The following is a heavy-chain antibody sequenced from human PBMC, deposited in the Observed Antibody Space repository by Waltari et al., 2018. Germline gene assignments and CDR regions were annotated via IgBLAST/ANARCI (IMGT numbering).Heavy chain of an antibody. D-gene: IGHD3-10*01. Sequence: QVQLQESGPGLVKPSDTLSLTCAVSGYSISSSNWWGWIRQPPGKGLEWIGYIYYSGSTYYNPSLKSRVTMSVDTSKNQFSLKLSSGTAVDTAVYYCASGSVGYYGSGSRPDYWGQGTLVTVSS. J-gene: IGHJ4*02. CDR2: IYYSGST. CDR1: GYSISSSNW. V-gene: IGHV4-28*01. CDR3: ASGSVGYYGSGSRPDY.